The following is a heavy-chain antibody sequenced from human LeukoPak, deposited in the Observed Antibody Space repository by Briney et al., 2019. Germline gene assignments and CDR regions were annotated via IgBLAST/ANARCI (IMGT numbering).Heavy chain of an antibody. CDR2: IKWDGGST. J-gene: IGHJ4*02. D-gene: IGHD1-26*01. CDR1: GFTLDDHG. V-gene: IGHV3-20*04. CDR3: ARDKFLGATHFDY. Sequence: RPGGSLRLSCAASGFTLDDHGMSRVRPVPGNGLEWVSGIKWDGGSTGYADSVKGRFTISRDNAKTSLDLKMNSLRDEDTAVYSWARDKFLGATHFDYWGQGTLVTVSS.